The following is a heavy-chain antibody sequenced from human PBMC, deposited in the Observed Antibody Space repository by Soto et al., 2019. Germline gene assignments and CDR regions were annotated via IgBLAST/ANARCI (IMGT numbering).Heavy chain of an antibody. CDR2: IYYSGST. D-gene: IGHD2-21*01. CDR1: GFSLSKARMG. CDR3: AASCVGCGGFNYYGMDV. J-gene: IGHJ6*02. Sequence: SGPTLVNPTETLTLTCSVSGFSLSKARMGVSWIRQHPGKGLEWIGYIYYSGSTYYNPSLKSRVTISVDTSKNQFSLKLSSVTAADTAVYYCAASCVGCGGFNYYGMDVWGQGTTVTVSS. V-gene: IGHV4-31*03.